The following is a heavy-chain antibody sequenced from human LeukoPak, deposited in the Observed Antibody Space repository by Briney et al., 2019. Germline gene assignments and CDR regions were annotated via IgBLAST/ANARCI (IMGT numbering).Heavy chain of an antibody. CDR3: AKDQYRYGSGSYSDY. Sequence: GGSLRLSCAASGFTFSSYGMHWVRQAPGKGLEWVPFIRYDGSNKYYADSVKGRFTISRDNSKNTLYLEMISLRAEDTAVYYCAKDQYRYGSGSYSDYWGQGTLVTVSS. D-gene: IGHD3-10*01. CDR2: IRYDGSNK. J-gene: IGHJ4*02. CDR1: GFTFSSYG. V-gene: IGHV3-30*02.